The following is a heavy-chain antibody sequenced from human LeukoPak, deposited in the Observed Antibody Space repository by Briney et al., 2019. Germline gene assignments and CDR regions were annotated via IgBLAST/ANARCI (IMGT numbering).Heavy chain of an antibody. CDR3: TTNDAFDI. J-gene: IGHJ3*02. V-gene: IGHV3-15*01. CDR2: IKTNTDVGTI. CDR1: GFTIRNAW. Sequence: PGGSLRLSCVASGFTIRNAWMNWVRQAPGKGLEWVGRIKTNTDVGTIDYAAPVKGRFTISRDDSENTLYLQMNSLKTEDTALYYCTTNDAFDIWGQGTMVTVSS.